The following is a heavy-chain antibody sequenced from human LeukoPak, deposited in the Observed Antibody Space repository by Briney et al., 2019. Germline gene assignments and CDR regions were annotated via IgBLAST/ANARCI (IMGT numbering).Heavy chain of an antibody. CDR3: AKTPSVVRGAFDI. CDR1: GFTFSSYW. D-gene: IGHD2-2*01. CDR2: ISSSGGST. J-gene: IGHJ3*02. Sequence: GGSLRLSCAASGFTFSSYWMSWVRQAPGKGLEWVSAISSSGGSTYYGDSVKGRFTISRDNSKNTLYLQMSSLGAEDTALYYCAKTPSVVRGAFDIWGQGTMVTVSS. V-gene: IGHV3-23*01.